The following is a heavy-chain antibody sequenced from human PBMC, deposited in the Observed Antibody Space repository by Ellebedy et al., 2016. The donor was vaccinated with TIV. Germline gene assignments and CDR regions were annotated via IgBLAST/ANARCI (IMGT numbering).Heavy chain of an antibody. J-gene: IGHJ5*02. Sequence: GESLKISCAASGFTFSDYYMNWIRQAPGKGLEWVSFISSSGNSIYYAHSVKGRFTISRDNAKNSLYLQMSRLRAEDTAVYYCTRDLMASNWFDPWGQGTLVTVSS. CDR2: ISSSGNSI. CDR3: TRDLMASNWFDP. CDR1: GFTFSDYY. D-gene: IGHD3-10*01. V-gene: IGHV3-11*01.